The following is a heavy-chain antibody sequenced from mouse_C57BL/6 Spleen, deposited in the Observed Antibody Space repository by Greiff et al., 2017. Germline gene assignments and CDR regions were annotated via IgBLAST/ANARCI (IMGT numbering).Heavy chain of an antibody. V-gene: IGHV1-55*01. CDR1: GYTFTSYW. J-gene: IGHJ4*01. Sequence: QVQLQQPGAELVKPGASVKMSCKASGYTFTSYWITWVKQRPGQGLEWIGDIYPGSGSTNDNEKFKSKATLTVDTSSSTAYMQLSSLTSEDSAVYCCARDYYGRGAMDYWGQGTSVTVSS. D-gene: IGHD1-1*01. CDR3: ARDYYGRGAMDY. CDR2: IYPGSGST.